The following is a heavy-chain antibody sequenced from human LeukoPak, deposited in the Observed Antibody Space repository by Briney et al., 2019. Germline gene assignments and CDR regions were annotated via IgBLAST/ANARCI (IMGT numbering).Heavy chain of an antibody. D-gene: IGHD5-12*01. CDR3: ASAGYSGYDYFDY. CDR1: GFTVSSYS. V-gene: IGHV3-48*02. Sequence: GGSLRLSCAASGFTVSSYSMNWVRQAPGKGLEWVSYISSSSSTIYYADSVKGRFTISRDNAKNSLYLQMNSLRDEDTAVYYCASAGYSGYDYFDYWGQGTLVTVSS. J-gene: IGHJ4*02. CDR2: ISSSSSTI.